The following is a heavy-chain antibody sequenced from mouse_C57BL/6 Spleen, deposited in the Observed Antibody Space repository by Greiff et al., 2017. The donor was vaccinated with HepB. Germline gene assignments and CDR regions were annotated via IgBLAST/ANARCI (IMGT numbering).Heavy chain of an antibody. Sequence: EVQGVESGGGLVKPGGSLKLSCAASGFTFSSYAMSWVRQTPEKRLEWVATISDGGSYTYYPDNVKGRFTISRDNAKNNLYLQMSHLKSEDTAMYYCASFITTVDWYFDVWGTGTTVTVSS. D-gene: IGHD1-1*01. V-gene: IGHV5-4*01. CDR2: ISDGGSYT. J-gene: IGHJ1*03. CDR3: ASFITTVDWYFDV. CDR1: GFTFSSYA.